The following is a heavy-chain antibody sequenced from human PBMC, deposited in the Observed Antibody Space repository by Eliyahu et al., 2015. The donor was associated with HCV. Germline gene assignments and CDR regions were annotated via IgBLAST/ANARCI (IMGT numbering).Heavy chain of an antibody. CDR1: GFTFSSYG. V-gene: IGHV3-30*18. J-gene: IGHJ2*01. CDR3: AKEHQAYCGGDCRYWYFDL. Sequence: QVQLVESGGGVVQPGRSLRLSCAASGFTFSSYGXHWVRQAPGKGLEWVAVISYDGSNKYYADSVKGRFTISRDNSKNTLYLQMNSLRAEDTAVYYCAKEHQAYCGGDCRYWYFDLWGRGTLVTVSS. CDR2: ISYDGSNK. D-gene: IGHD2-21*02.